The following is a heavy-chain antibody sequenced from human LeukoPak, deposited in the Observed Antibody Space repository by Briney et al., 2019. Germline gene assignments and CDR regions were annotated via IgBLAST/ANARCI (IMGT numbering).Heavy chain of an antibody. CDR3: ARVYGDYTIYYYYYYMDV. Sequence: GSLRLSCAASGFTFDDYGMSWIRQPPGKGLEWIGEINHSGSTNYNPSLKSRVTISVDTSKNQFSLKLSSVTAADTAVYYCARVYGDYTIYYYYYYMDVWGKGTTVTVSS. V-gene: IGHV4-34*01. D-gene: IGHD4-17*01. CDR1: GFTFDDYG. J-gene: IGHJ6*03. CDR2: INHSGST.